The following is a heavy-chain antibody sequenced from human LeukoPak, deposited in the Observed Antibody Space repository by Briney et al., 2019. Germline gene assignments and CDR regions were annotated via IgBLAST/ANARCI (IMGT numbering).Heavy chain of an antibody. D-gene: IGHD3-22*01. V-gene: IGHV3-7*03. CDR3: AKDIGNYDSSGSPV. CDR1: GFTFNNYW. CDR2: IKQDESEK. Sequence: PGGSLRLSCEASGFTFNNYWMSWFRQAPGKGLEWVANIKQDESEKNYVDSVKGRFTISRDNSRNSLYLQMNSLRTEDTALYYCAKDIGNYDSSGSPVWGQGTLVTVSS. J-gene: IGHJ4*02.